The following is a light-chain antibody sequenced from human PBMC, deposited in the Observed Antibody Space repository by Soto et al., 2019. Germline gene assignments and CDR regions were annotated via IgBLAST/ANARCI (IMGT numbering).Light chain of an antibody. CDR2: EVT. CDR1: SSNVGYYDY. V-gene: IGLV2-14*01. CDR3: ISYTTTSTYV. Sequence: QSALTQPASVSGALGQSITISCTGTSSNVGYYDYVSWYQQQPGKAPKVMIYEVTNRPSGVSNRFSGSKSGNTASLTISGLQAEDEADYYCISYTTTSTYVFGTGTQLTVL. J-gene: IGLJ1*01.